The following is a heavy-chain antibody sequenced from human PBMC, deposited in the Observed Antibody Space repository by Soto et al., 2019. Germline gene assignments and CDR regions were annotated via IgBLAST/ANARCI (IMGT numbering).Heavy chain of an antibody. CDR1: GFTFSNAC. CDR2: IKSKTDGGTT. Sequence: GGSLRLSCSASGFTFSNACMSWVRQAPGKGLEWVGRIKSKTDGGTTDYAAPVKGRFTISRDDSKNTLYLQMNSLKTEDTAVYYCTTALRYFEDFDYWGQGTLVTVSS. CDR3: TTALRYFEDFDY. D-gene: IGHD3-9*01. V-gene: IGHV3-15*01. J-gene: IGHJ4*02.